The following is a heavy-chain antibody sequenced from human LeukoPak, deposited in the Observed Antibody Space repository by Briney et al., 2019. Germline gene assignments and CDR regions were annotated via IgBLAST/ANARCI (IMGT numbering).Heavy chain of an antibody. J-gene: IGHJ5*02. D-gene: IGHD7-27*01. Sequence: TLSPPCNVSGGSISNNGYYWGWIPHPPGKGLEWLGYIYYSGSTYYNPSLKSRVTLSVDTSKSQFSLRLSSVTAADTAVYYCARDLTGDQFFDPWGQGTLVTVSS. CDR3: ARDLTGDQFFDP. V-gene: IGHV4-31*03. CDR1: GGSISNNGYY. CDR2: IYYSGST.